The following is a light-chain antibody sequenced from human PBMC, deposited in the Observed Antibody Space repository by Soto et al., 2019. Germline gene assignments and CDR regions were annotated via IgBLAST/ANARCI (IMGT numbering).Light chain of an antibody. V-gene: IGKV1-9*01. Sequence: DIQLTQSPSFLSASVGDRVTITCRASQGISSYLAWYQQKPGKAPKLLIYAASTLQSGVPSRFSGSGSGTEFTLTISSLQPDDFAIYYCQQLNTYPRGITFGQGTRLEIK. CDR1: QGISSY. J-gene: IGKJ5*01. CDR3: QQLNTYPRGIT. CDR2: AAS.